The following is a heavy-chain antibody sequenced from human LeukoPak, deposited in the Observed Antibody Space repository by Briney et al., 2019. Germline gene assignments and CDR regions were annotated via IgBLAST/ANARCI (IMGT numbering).Heavy chain of an antibody. D-gene: IGHD2-15*01. CDR3: ARGEMRYCTGGSCYDY. CDR1: GYRFTSYW. Sequence: GESLKISCKGSGYRFTSYWIGWVRQMPGKGLEWMGIIYPGDSDTTYSPSFQGQVTISADKSISTAYLQWSSLKASDTAMYYCARGEMRYCTGGSCYDYWGQGTLVTVSS. J-gene: IGHJ4*02. CDR2: IYPGDSDT. V-gene: IGHV5-51*01.